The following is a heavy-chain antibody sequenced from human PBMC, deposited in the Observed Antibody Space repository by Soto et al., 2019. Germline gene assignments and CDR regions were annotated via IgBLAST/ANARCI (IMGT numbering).Heavy chain of an antibody. Sequence: QVQLVQSGAEVKKPGSSVKVSCKASGGTFSSYAISWVRQAPGQGLEWMGGIIPIFGTANYAQKFQGRVTITADESTSTAYMELSSLRSEDTAVYYCASSRYSCSWYYYYYGMDVWGPGTTVTVSS. J-gene: IGHJ6*02. CDR3: ASSRYSCSWYYYYYGMDV. D-gene: IGHD6-13*01. V-gene: IGHV1-69*01. CDR2: IIPIFGTA. CDR1: GGTFSSYA.